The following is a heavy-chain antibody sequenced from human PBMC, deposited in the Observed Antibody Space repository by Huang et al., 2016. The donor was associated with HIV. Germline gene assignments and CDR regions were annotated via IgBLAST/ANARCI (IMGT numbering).Heavy chain of an antibody. CDR2: INPKIGGT. Sequence: QVQLVQSGAEVKKPGASVKVSCKASGYTLSGYYMHWVRQAPGQGLEGMGWINPKIGGTNYAQNFQDRVTMTRDTSINTAYMELSRLRSDDTAVYYCARDNWGPPVSGALFDYWGQGTLVTVSS. J-gene: IGHJ4*02. CDR1: GYTLSGYY. CDR3: ARDNWGPPVSGALFDY. D-gene: IGHD3-16*01. V-gene: IGHV1-2*02.